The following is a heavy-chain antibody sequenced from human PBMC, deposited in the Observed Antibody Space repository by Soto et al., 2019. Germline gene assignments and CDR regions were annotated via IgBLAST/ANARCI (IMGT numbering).Heavy chain of an antibody. V-gene: IGHV3-30*04. CDR3: ARKGSGNYYHFDY. CDR1: GFTFSNYA. Sequence: QVQLVESGGGVVQPGRSLRLSCAASGFTFSNYAMHWVRQAPGKGLEWVAVISYDGRNKYYADSVKGRFTISRDNSKNTLYLQVNTLRADDTAVYYGARKGSGNYYHFDYWGQGTLVTVST. D-gene: IGHD3-10*01. CDR2: ISYDGRNK. J-gene: IGHJ4*02.